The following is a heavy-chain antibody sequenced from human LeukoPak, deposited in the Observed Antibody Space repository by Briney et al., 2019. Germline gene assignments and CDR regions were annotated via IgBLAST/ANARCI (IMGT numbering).Heavy chain of an antibody. CDR2: IYYSGST. CDR1: GGSISSYY. D-gene: IGHD6-13*01. V-gene: IGHV4-59*01. J-gene: IGHJ6*02. Sequence: SETLSLTCTVSGGSISSYYWSWIRQPPGKGLEWIGYIYYSGSTNYNPSLKSRVTISVDTSKNQFSLKLSSVTAADTAVYYCARGLVSSSWGPYYYYGMDVWGQGTTVTVSS. CDR3: ARGLVSSSWGPYYYYGMDV.